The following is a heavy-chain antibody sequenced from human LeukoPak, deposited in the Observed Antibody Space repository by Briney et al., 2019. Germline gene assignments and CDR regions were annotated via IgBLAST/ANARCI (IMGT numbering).Heavy chain of an antibody. D-gene: IGHD3-3*01. V-gene: IGHV4-59*01. CDR3: AGQSTHDFWSGRLGPFDY. CDR1: GGSISSYY. Sequence: PSETLSLTCTVSGGSISSYYWSWIRQPPGKGLEWIGYIYYSGSTNYNPSLKSRVTISVDTSKNQFSLKLSSVTAADTAVYYCAGQSTHDFWSGRLGPFDYWGQGTLVTVSS. J-gene: IGHJ4*02. CDR2: IYYSGST.